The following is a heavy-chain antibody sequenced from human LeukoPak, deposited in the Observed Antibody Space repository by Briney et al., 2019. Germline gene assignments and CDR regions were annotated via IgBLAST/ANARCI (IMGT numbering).Heavy chain of an antibody. CDR2: VNSNGRSA. CDR1: GFNFDDYG. D-gene: IGHD3-22*01. CDR3: ARDLKRRVYYDSSGSDDAFDI. J-gene: IGHJ3*02. Sequence: GGSLRLSCAASGFNFDDYGMTWVRQIPGKGLEWVAGVNSNGRSAGYAASVKGRFTISRDNAKNSLYLQMNGLRAEDTAVYYCARDLKRRVYYDSSGSDDAFDIWGQGTMVTVSS. V-gene: IGHV3-20*04.